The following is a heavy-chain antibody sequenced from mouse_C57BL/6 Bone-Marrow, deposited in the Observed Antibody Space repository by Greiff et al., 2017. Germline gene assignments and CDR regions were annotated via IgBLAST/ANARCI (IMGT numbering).Heavy chain of an antibody. CDR2: IRSGGST. CDR1: GFSLTSYG. CDR3: ARRGLLGGYFDV. Sequence: VQLQQSGPGLVQPSQSLSITCTVSGFSLTSYGVHWVRQSPGKGLEWLGVIRSGGSTDYNAAFITRLSLRKDNSTSQVFFKMNSLQADDTAIYYCARRGLLGGYFDVWGTGTTVTVSS. D-gene: IGHD1-1*01. V-gene: IGHV2-2*01. J-gene: IGHJ1*03.